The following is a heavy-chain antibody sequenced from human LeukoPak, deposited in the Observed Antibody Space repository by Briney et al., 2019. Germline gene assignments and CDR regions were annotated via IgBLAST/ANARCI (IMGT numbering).Heavy chain of an antibody. CDR1: GYTFTSYY. D-gene: IGHD6-6*01. J-gene: IGHJ4*02. Sequence: ASVKVSCKASGYTFTSYYMHWVRQAPGQGLEWMGWISAYNGNTNYAQKLQGRVTMTTDTSTSTAYMELRSLRSDDTAVYYCARGEYSSPHWFYWGQGTLVTVSS. CDR3: ARGEYSSPHWFY. CDR2: ISAYNGNT. V-gene: IGHV1-18*04.